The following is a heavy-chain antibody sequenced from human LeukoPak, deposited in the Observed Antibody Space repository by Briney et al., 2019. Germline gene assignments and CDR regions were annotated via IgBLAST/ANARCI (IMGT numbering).Heavy chain of an antibody. CDR3: ARDSRVDFWSGYFPPADNWFDP. V-gene: IGHV4-59*12. D-gene: IGHD3-3*01. Sequence: SETLSLTCTVSGGSISSYYWSWIRQPPGKGLEWIGYIYYSGSTNYNPSLKSRVTISVDTSKNQFSLKLSSVTAADTAVYYCARDSRVDFWSGYFPPADNWFDPWGQGTLVTVSS. CDR2: IYYSGST. CDR1: GGSISSYY. J-gene: IGHJ5*02.